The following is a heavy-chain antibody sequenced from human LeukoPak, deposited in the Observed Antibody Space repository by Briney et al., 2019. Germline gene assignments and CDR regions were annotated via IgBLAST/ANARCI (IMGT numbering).Heavy chain of an antibody. Sequence: GGSLRLSCAASGFTFSSHEMNWVRQAPGKGLEWISYMSSGGTTIYYADSVKGRFTISRDNAKNSLYLQMNSLRAEDTAVYYCATLRGSDYWGQGTLVTVSS. D-gene: IGHD3-10*01. V-gene: IGHV3-48*03. CDR1: GFTFSSHE. CDR2: MSSGGTTI. J-gene: IGHJ4*02. CDR3: ATLRGSDY.